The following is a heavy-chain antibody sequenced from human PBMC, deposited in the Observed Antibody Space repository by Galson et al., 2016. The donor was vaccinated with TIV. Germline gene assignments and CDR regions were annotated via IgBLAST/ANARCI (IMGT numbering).Heavy chain of an antibody. V-gene: IGHV4-39*07. CDR1: GASMNRGDYY. CDR2: IYYTGGT. CDR3: AREAGELVPVDYYYYYIDV. J-gene: IGHJ6*03. D-gene: IGHD3-16*01. Sequence: SETLSLTCSVSGASMNRGDYYWAWIRQPPGKGLQWIGNIYYTGGTYYNPSLRSRVTISIDTSKNNFSLKLNSVTAADTAIYYCAREAGELVPVDYYYYYIDVWGKGTTVTVSS.